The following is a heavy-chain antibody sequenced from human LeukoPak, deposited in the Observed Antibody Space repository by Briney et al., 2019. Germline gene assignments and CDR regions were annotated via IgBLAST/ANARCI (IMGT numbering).Heavy chain of an antibody. CDR1: GFTFSSYA. Sequence: GGSLRLSCAASGFTFSSYAMSWVRRAPGKGLEWVSAISESGGSTYYADSAKGRFTISRDNPQNTLYLQMNSLRAEDTAVYYCAKSRSYLFWRMGTFDIWGQRTMVTVPS. V-gene: IGHV3-23*01. J-gene: IGHJ3*02. CDR3: AKSRSYLFWRMGTFDI. D-gene: IGHD3-3*01. CDR2: ISESGGST.